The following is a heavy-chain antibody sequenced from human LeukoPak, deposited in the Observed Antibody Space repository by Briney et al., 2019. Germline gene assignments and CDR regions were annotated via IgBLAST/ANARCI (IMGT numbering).Heavy chain of an antibody. D-gene: IGHD4-11*01. J-gene: IGHJ5*02. CDR1: GGSISSYY. V-gene: IGHV4-4*07. CDR2: IYTSGIT. Sequence: SETLSLTCTVSGGSISSYYWRWIRQPAGKGLEWIGRIYTSGITNYNPSLKSRVTMSVDTSKNQFSLKLSSVTAADTAVYYCARHYSNYANWFDPWGQGTLVTVSS. CDR3: ARHYSNYANWFDP.